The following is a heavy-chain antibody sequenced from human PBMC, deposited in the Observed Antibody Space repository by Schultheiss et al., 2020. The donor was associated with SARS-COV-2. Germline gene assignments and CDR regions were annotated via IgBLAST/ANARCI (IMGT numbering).Heavy chain of an antibody. J-gene: IGHJ4*02. CDR3: AILWFGEMPFDY. V-gene: IGHV4-34*01. CDR2: INHSGST. Sequence: SETLSLTCAVYGGPFSGYYWSWIRQPPGKGLEWIGEINHSGSTNYNPSLKSRVTISVDTSKNQFSLKLSSVTAADTAVYYCAILWFGEMPFDYWGQGTLVTVSS. CDR1: GGPFSGYY. D-gene: IGHD3-10*01.